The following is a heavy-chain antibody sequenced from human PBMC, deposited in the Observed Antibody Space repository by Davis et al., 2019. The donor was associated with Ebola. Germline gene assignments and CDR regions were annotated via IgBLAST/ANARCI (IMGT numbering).Heavy chain of an antibody. CDR2: INAGNGNT. CDR1: GYTFTSYA. Sequence: ASVKVSCKASGYTFTSYAMHWVRQAPGQRLEWMGWINAGNGNTKYSQKFQGRVTITRDTSASTAYMELSSLRSEDTAVYHCARGYSGYDWGLLDYWGQGTLVTVSS. D-gene: IGHD5-12*01. CDR3: ARGYSGYDWGLLDY. J-gene: IGHJ4*02. V-gene: IGHV1-3*01.